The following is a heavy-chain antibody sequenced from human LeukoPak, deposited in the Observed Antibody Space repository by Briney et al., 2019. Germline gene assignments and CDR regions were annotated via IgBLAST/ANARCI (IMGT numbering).Heavy chain of an antibody. CDR1: GFTFSSYS. J-gene: IGHJ3*02. V-gene: IGHV3-21*01. D-gene: IGHD3-22*01. CDR3: ARGNYYDSSGYADPLAFDI. Sequence: GGSLRLSCAASGFTFSSYSMNWVRQAPGKGLEWVSSISSSSSYIYYADSVKGRFTISRDNSKNTLYLQMNSLRAEDTAVYYCARGNYYDSSGYADPLAFDIWGQGTMVTVSS. CDR2: ISSSSSYI.